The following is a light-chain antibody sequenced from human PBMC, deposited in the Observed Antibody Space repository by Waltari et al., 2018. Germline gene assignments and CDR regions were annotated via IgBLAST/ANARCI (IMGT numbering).Light chain of an antibody. CDR3: QSYDSSLIGVV. V-gene: IGLV1-40*01. J-gene: IGLJ2*01. Sequence: QSVLTQPPSVSGAPGQRVTISCTGSSSNIGAGYDVHWYQQLPGTAPNLLIYGNSNRPSGVPYRFSGSKSGTSASLAITGLQAEDEADYYCQSYDSSLIGVVFGGGTKLTVL. CDR1: SSNIGAGYD. CDR2: GNS.